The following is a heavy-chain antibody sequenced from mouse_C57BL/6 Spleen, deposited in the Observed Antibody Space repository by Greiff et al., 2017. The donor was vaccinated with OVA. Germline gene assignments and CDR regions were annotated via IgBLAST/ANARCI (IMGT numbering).Heavy chain of an antibody. Sequence: LVESGAELVRPGASVTLSCKASGYTFTDYEMHWVKQTPVHGLEWIGAIDPETGGTAYNQKFKGKAILTADKSSSTAYMELRSLTSEDSAVYYCTRGDYGSRGYFDYWGQGTTLTVSS. CDR2: IDPETGGT. CDR3: TRGDYGSRGYFDY. J-gene: IGHJ2*01. CDR1: GYTFTDYE. V-gene: IGHV1-15*01. D-gene: IGHD1-1*01.